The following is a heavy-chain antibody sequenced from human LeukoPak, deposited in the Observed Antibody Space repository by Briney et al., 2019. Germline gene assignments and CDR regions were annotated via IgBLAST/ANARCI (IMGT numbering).Heavy chain of an antibody. V-gene: IGHV3-21*01. Sequence: PGGSLRLSCAASGFTLSSYSMNWVRQAPGKGLEWVSSISSSSSYIYYADSVKGRFTISRDNAKNSLYLQMNSLRAEDTAVYYCARDRDGRDVIAAAGAYWGQGTLVTVSS. J-gene: IGHJ4*02. D-gene: IGHD6-13*01. CDR2: ISSSSSYI. CDR3: ARDRDGRDVIAAAGAY. CDR1: GFTLSSYS.